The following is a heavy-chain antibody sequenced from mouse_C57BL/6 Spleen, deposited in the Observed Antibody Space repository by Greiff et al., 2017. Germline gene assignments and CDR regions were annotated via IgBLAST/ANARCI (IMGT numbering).Heavy chain of an antibody. D-gene: IGHD2-3*01. CDR3: APYDGYIDY. CDR2: IFPGSGST. V-gene: IGHV1-75*01. CDR1: GYTFTDYY. Sequence: QVQLKQSGPELVKPGASVKISCKASGYTFTDYYINWVKQRPGQGLEWIGWIFPGSGSTYYNEKFKGKATLTVDKSSSTAYMLLRSLTSEDSAVYFCAPYDGYIDYWGQGTTLTVSS. J-gene: IGHJ2*01.